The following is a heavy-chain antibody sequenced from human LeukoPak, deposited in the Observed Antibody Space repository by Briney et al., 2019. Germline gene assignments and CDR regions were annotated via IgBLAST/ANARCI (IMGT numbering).Heavy chain of an antibody. Sequence: GGSLRRSCAASGFTFSSYGIHWVRQAPGKGLEWVAVISYDGSTIYYADSVKGRFTISRDNSKDTLYLQMNSLRADDTAVYYCAKGVGSTGSYFDYWGQGTLVTVSS. J-gene: IGHJ4*02. CDR2: ISYDGSTI. V-gene: IGHV3-30*18. CDR3: AKGVGSTGSYFDY. D-gene: IGHD1-26*01. CDR1: GFTFSSYG.